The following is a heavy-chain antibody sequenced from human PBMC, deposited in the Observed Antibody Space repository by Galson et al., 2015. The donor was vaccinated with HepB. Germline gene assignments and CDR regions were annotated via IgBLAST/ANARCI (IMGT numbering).Heavy chain of an antibody. V-gene: IGHV4-34*01. J-gene: IGHJ4*02. Sequence: LSLTCAVYGGSFSDHYWSWIRQTPGKGLEWLGEINHSGSSSYNPSLKSRVSISVDTSKTQFSLKMTSVTAADTAVYYCARGLSGSAWTPFDYWGQGTLVSVSS. CDR3: ARGLSGSAWTPFDY. CDR1: GGSFSDHY. CDR2: INHSGSS. D-gene: IGHD6-19*01.